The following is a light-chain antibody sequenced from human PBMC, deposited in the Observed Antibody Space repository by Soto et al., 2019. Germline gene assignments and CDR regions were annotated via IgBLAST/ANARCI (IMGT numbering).Light chain of an antibody. CDR3: QRYNNWPLT. CDR1: LSVGSY. CDR2: DTS. V-gene: IGKV3-15*01. J-gene: IGKJ4*01. Sequence: EILLTQSPATLSLSPGERATLSCRASLSVGSYLAWYQQKPGQAPRLLIYDTSTRATGVPARFSGSRSGTEFTLTINSLQSEDFAVYYCQRYNNWPLTFGGGTKVESK.